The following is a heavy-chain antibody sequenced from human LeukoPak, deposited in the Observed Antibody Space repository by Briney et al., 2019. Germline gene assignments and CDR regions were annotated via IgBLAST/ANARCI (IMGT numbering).Heavy chain of an antibody. CDR1: GFTFSRYW. CDR2: IKQDGSEK. Sequence: GGSLRLSCAASGFTFSRYWMSWVRQAPGKGLEWVANIKQDGSEKYYVGSVKGRFTISRDNAKNSLYLQMNSLRAEDTAVYYCARNRILMVFAPYFDYWGQGSLVTVSS. V-gene: IGHV3-7*01. J-gene: IGHJ4*02. D-gene: IGHD2-8*01. CDR3: ARNRILMVFAPYFDY.